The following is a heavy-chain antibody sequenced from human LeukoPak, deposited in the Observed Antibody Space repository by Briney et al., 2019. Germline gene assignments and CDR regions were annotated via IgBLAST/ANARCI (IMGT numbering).Heavy chain of an antibody. Sequence: SETLSLTCSVSGYSISSGYYWGWIRQPPGKGLEWIGSIYHSGSTNYNPSLKSRVTISVDTSKNQFSLKLSSVTAADTAVYYCARRRALDYWGQGTLVTVSS. CDR2: IYHSGST. CDR3: ARRRALDY. V-gene: IGHV4-38-2*02. J-gene: IGHJ4*02. CDR1: GYSISSGYY.